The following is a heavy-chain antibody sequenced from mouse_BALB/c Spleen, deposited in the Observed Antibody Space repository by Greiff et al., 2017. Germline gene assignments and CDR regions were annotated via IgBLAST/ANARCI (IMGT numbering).Heavy chain of an antibody. J-gene: IGHJ4*01. D-gene: IGHD2-3*01. CDR1: GFSLTSYG. CDR3: AGWLLREMDY. CDR2: IWSGGST. Sequence: VMLVESGPGLVQPSQSLSITCTVSGFSLTSYGVHWVRQSPGKGLEWLGVIWSGGSTDYNAAFISRLSISKDNSKSQVFFKMNSLQANDTAIYYCAGWLLREMDYWGQGTSVTVSS. V-gene: IGHV2-2*02.